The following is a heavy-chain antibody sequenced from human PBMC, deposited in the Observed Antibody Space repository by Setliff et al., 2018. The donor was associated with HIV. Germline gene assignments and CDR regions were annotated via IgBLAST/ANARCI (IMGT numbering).Heavy chain of an antibody. D-gene: IGHD5-12*01. J-gene: IGHJ4*02. Sequence: ASETLSLTCTVSGGSISSFYWSWIRQPAGKGLEWIGRFCTTGSSNYNPSLKSRVTLSIDMSKNQFSLKMSSVTAADTAVYYCTRLAGGYADYWGQGTLVTVSS. CDR3: TRLAGGYADY. CDR1: GGSISSFY. CDR2: FCTTGSS. V-gene: IGHV4-4*07.